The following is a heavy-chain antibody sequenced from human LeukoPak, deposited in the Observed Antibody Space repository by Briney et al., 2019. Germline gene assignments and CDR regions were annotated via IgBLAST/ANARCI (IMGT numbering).Heavy chain of an antibody. CDR2: ISAYNGNA. CDR3: ARAESKYYYGSGSYYSLYILSNWFDP. V-gene: IGHV1-18*01. Sequence: GASVKVSCKASGYTFTSYGISWVRQAPGQGLEWMGWISAYNGNANYAQKLQGRVTMTTDTSTSTAYMELRSLRSDDTAVYYCARAESKYYYGSGSYYSLYILSNWFDPWGQGTLVTVSS. CDR1: GYTFTSYG. J-gene: IGHJ5*02. D-gene: IGHD3-10*01.